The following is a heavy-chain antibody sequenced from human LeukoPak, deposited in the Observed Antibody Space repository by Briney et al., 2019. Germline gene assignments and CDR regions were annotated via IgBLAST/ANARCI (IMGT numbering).Heavy chain of an antibody. CDR1: GFTFSSYG. CDR2: ISGSCGST. V-gene: IGHV3-23*01. D-gene: IGHD2-2*01. J-gene: IGHJ5*02. Sequence: GGSLRLSCAASGFTFSSYGMSWVRQARGRGLEWLSAISGSCGSTLYADSVERRFTLSRDISKNTLYPQVHRLRAGHARVYQCSKNSHQLRSWGQGTLVTVSS. CDR3: SKNSHQLRS.